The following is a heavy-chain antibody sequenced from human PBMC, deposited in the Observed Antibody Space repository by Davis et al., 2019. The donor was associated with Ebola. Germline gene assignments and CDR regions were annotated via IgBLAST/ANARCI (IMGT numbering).Heavy chain of an antibody. CDR3: ARDHNLYDFWSGYSYYYYGMDV. Sequence: ASVKVSCKASGYTFTGYYMHWVRQAPGQGLEWMGWINPNSGGTNYAQKFQGRVTMTRDTSTSTVYMELSSLRSEDTAVYYCARDHNLYDFWSGYSYYYYGMDVWGQGTTVTVSS. V-gene: IGHV1-2*02. J-gene: IGHJ6*02. D-gene: IGHD3-3*01. CDR1: GYTFTGYY. CDR2: INPNSGGT.